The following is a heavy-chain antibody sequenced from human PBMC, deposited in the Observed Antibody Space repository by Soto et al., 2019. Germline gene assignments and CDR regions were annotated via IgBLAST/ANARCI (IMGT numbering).Heavy chain of an antibody. V-gene: IGHV3-23*01. Sequence: EVQLLESGGGLVQPGGSLRLSCAASGFTFSHYAMSWVRQAPGEGLEWVSVISGSGDDTYYADSVKGRFIISRDNSKNTLYLQMNSLRAEDTAVYYCAKDRVAVREEDYGGQGTLVTVSS. J-gene: IGHJ4*02. CDR1: GFTFSHYA. CDR2: ISGSGDDT. D-gene: IGHD1-26*01. CDR3: AKDRVAVREEDY.